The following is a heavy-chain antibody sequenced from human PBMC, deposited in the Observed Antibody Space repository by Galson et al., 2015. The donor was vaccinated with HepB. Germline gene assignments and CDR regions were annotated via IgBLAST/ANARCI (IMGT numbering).Heavy chain of an antibody. CDR2: ISSSSYE. J-gene: IGHJ6*02. Sequence: SLRLSCAASGFSFSGYSMNWVRQAPGKGLEWVSSISSSSYEHYADSVKGRFTVSRDNAKNSLYLEMNSLRAEDTAVYYCARERRGAYYYFGMDVWGQGTTVIVSS. D-gene: IGHD3-10*01. CDR1: GFSFSGYS. CDR3: ARERRGAYYYFGMDV. V-gene: IGHV3-21*06.